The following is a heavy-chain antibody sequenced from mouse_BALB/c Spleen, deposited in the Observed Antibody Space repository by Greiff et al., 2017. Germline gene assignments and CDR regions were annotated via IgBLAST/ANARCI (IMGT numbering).Heavy chain of an antibody. CDR2: ISSGSSTI. J-gene: IGHJ2*01. V-gene: IGHV5-17*02. CDR1: GFTFSSFG. Sequence: EVKLVESGGGLVQPGGSRKLSCAASGFTFSSFGMHWVRQAPEKGLEWVAYISSGSSTIYYADTVKGRFTISRDNPKNTLFLQMTSLRSEDTAMYYCASEVRRYFDYWGQGTTLTVSS. D-gene: IGHD2-14*01. CDR3: ASEVRRYFDY.